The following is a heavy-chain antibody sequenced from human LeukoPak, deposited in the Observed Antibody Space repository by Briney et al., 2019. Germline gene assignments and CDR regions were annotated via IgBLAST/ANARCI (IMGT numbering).Heavy chain of an antibody. CDR2: INHSGST. V-gene: IGHV4-34*01. CDR1: GGSFSGYY. CDR3: AVLKPPTGYYDMDV. D-gene: IGHD2-8*02. J-gene: IGHJ6*02. Sequence: SETLSLTCAVYGGSFSGYYWSWIRQPPEKGLEWIGEINHSGSTNYNPSLKSRVTISADTSKNQFSLKLSSVTAADTAVYYCAVLKPPTGYYDMDVWGQGTTVTVSS.